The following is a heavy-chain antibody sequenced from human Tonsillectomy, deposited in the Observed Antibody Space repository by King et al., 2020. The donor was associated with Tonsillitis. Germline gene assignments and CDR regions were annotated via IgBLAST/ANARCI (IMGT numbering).Heavy chain of an antibody. D-gene: IGHD7-27*01. Sequence: VQLVESGGGLVQPGGSLRLSCAASGFTFAGYAMSWVRQAPGKGLECVSAISGSGGCTYYADSVKGRFTISRDNSKNTLYLQMNSLRAEDTAVYYCAKWKGAEWGFDYWGRGTLVTVSS. CDR1: GFTFAGYA. CDR3: AKWKGAEWGFDY. CDR2: ISGSGGCT. V-gene: IGHV3-23*04. J-gene: IGHJ4*02.